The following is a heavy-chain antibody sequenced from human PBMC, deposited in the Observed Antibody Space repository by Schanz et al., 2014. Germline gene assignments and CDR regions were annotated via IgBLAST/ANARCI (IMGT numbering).Heavy chain of an antibody. CDR3: AKDHAGSDILTALGN. D-gene: IGHD3-9*01. V-gene: IGHV3-11*06. CDR1: GITFSDYY. CDR2: ISGSSIHK. Sequence: VQLLQSGGALVQPGGSLRLSCAASGITFSDYYMAWIRQAPGKGLEWVSHISGSSIHKNYADSVKGRFSISRDNAKNSLYLQMNSLRAEDTAVYYCAKDHAGSDILTALGNWGQGTLVTVSS. J-gene: IGHJ4*02.